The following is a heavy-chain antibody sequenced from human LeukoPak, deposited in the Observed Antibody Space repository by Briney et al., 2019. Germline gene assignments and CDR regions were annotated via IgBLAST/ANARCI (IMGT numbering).Heavy chain of an antibody. J-gene: IGHJ6*03. Sequence: GGSLRLSCAASGFTFSSYAMSWVRQAPGKGLEWVSVISGSGGNTYYADSVKGRFTISRDNSKNTLYLQMNSLRAEDTAVYYCAKEGITMVRGVQTYYYYYYYMDVWGKGTTVTISS. CDR1: GFTFSSYA. CDR3: AKEGITMVRGVQTYYYYYYYMDV. V-gene: IGHV3-23*01. CDR2: ISGSGGNT. D-gene: IGHD3-10*01.